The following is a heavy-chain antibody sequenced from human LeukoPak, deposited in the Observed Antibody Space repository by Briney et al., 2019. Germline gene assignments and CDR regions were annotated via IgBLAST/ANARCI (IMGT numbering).Heavy chain of an antibody. Sequence: GESLKISCKGSGYSFTNYWTGWVRQMPGKGLKWMGIIYPGDSDARYSPSFQGQVTISADKSISTAYLQWSSLKASDTAVYYCARRRDLYSGSYYPFDYWGQGTLVTVSS. CDR2: IYPGDSDA. CDR1: GYSFTNYW. CDR3: ARRRDLYSGSYYPFDY. D-gene: IGHD1-26*01. V-gene: IGHV5-51*01. J-gene: IGHJ4*02.